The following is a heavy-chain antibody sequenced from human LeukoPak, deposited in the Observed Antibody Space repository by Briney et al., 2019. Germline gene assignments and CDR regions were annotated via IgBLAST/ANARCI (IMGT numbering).Heavy chain of an antibody. CDR2: ISDSGGST. Sequence: HGGSLRLSCAASGFSFSNYAMSWVRQAPGKGLERVSAISDSGGSTYYADSVKGRFTISRDNSKNTLYVQMNSLRVEDTAVYYCAKIAPWGAVTTTDGFDYWGQGTLVTVSP. J-gene: IGHJ4*02. CDR1: GFSFSNYA. CDR3: AKIAPWGAVTTTDGFDY. V-gene: IGHV3-23*01. D-gene: IGHD4-17*01.